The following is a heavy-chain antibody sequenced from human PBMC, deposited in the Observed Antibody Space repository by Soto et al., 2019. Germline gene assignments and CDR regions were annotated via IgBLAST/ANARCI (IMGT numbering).Heavy chain of an antibody. CDR3: AKETGYSSGWYYCEY. D-gene: IGHD6-19*01. V-gene: IGHV3-23*01. CDR1: GFTFSSYA. Sequence: GGSLRLSCAASGFTFSSYAMSWVRHAPGKGLEWVSAISGSGGSTYYADSVKGRFTISRDNSKNTLYLQMNSLRAEDTAVYYCAKETGYSSGWYYCEYWGQGTLVTDAS. J-gene: IGHJ4*02. CDR2: ISGSGGST.